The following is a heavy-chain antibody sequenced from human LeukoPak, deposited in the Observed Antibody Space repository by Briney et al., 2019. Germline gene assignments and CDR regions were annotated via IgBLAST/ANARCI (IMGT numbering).Heavy chain of an antibody. CDR3: ARSNYYYDSTVAYYYYYYMDV. V-gene: IGHV1-69*05. CDR2: IIPIFGTA. D-gene: IGHD3-22*01. Sequence: ASVKVSCMASGGTFSSYAISWVRQAPGQGLEWMGGIIPIFGTANYAQKFQGRVTITTDESTSTAYMELSSLRSEDTAVYYCARSNYYYDSTVAYYYYYYMDVWGKGTTVTVSS. CDR1: GGTFSSYA. J-gene: IGHJ6*03.